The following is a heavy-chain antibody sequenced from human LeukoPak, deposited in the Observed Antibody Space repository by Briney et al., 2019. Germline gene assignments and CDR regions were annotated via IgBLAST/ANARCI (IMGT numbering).Heavy chain of an antibody. D-gene: IGHD6-19*01. CDR3: AREDSSGYYGMDV. Sequence: SETLSLTCTVSGGSISSGGYYWSWIRQQPGKGLEWIGYIYYSGSTYYNPSLKSRVTISVDTSKNQFSLKLSSVTAADTAVYYCAREDSSGYYGMDVWGQGTTVTVSS. J-gene: IGHJ6*02. CDR2: IYYSGST. V-gene: IGHV4-31*03. CDR1: GGSISSGGYY.